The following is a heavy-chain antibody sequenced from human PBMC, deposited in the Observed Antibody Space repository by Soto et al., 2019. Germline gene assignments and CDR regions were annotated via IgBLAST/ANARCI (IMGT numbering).Heavy chain of an antibody. J-gene: IGHJ4*02. V-gene: IGHV1-2*02. CDR2: INPNSGGT. D-gene: IGHD2-15*01. Sequence: QVQLVQSGAEVKKPGASVKVSCKASGYTFTVYYIHWVRQAPGQCLAWMGWINPNSGGTKYPQKFQGRVTMTRDTSIRTVYMSLTGLESDDTAGYFCARDLAKGGGSAGFDYWGQGTLVAVSS. CDR1: GYTFTVYY. CDR3: ARDLAKGGGSAGFDY.